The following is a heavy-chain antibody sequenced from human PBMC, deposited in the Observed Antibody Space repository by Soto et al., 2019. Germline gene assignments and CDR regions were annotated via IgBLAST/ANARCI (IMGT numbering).Heavy chain of an antibody. CDR2: MNTRDGTT. J-gene: IGHJ4*02. CDR3: ARGGGTLDY. Sequence: GASVKVSCKASGYTFISYSMYWVRQAPGQGLEWMGIMNTRDGTTIYAQNFQGRVTMTRDTSTSTVYMELSSLRSEDTAVYYCARGGGTLDYWGQGSLVTV. V-gene: IGHV1-46*01. CDR1: GYTFISYS.